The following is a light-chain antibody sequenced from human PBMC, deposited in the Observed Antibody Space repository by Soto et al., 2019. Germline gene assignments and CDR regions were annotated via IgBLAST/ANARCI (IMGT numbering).Light chain of an antibody. Sequence: QSVLTQPASVSGSPGKSITISCTGTSSDVGGYNYVSWYQQHPGKAPKLMIYEVSNRPSGVSNRFSGSKSGTTASLTISGLQAEDEADYYCSSYTSSSTPYVFGTGAKVTVL. V-gene: IGLV2-14*01. CDR1: SSDVGGYNY. J-gene: IGLJ1*01. CDR2: EVS. CDR3: SSYTSSSTPYV.